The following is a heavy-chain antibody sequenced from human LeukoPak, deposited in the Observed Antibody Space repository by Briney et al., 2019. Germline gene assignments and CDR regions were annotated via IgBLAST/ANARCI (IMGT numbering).Heavy chain of an antibody. CDR1: GFSFTSYG. CDR3: ARGIELWEIYFDY. V-gene: IGHV1-18*01. J-gene: IGHJ4*02. Sequence: ASVKVSCKASGFSFTSYGFTWVRQAPGQGLEWMGWISDFRDKTEYDPKFQGRFTMTTDTSTSTAYMELRSLRSDDTAVYYCARGIELWEIYFDYWGQGTLVTVSS. D-gene: IGHD5-18*01. CDR2: ISDFRDKT.